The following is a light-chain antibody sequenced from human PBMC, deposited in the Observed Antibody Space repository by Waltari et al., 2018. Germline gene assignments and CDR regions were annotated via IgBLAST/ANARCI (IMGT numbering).Light chain of an antibody. CDR3: LQYNSYSWT. CDR1: QPIRNW. Sequence: DIQMTQSPSTLSASVGDRVTITCRASQPIRNWLAWCQQKPGKAPKLLIYQASGLESGVPSRFSGSGSGTDFTLTISSLQPEDVGTYYCLQYNSYSWTFGHGTKVEI. CDR2: QAS. J-gene: IGKJ1*01. V-gene: IGKV1-5*03.